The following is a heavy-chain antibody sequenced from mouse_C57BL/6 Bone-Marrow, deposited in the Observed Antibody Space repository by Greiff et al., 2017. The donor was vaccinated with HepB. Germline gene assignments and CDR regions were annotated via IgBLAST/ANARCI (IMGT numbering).Heavy chain of an antibody. CDR1: GYSFTDYN. CDR2: INPNYGTT. J-gene: IGHJ1*03. V-gene: IGHV1-39*01. Sequence: VQLKQSGPELVKPGASVKISCKASGYSFTDYNMNWVKQSNGKSLEWIGVINPNYGTTSYNQKFKGKATLTVDQSSSTAYMQLNSLTSEDSAVYYCARSRLIITTVVDWYFDVWGTGTTVTVSS. D-gene: IGHD1-1*01. CDR3: ARSRLIITTVVDWYFDV.